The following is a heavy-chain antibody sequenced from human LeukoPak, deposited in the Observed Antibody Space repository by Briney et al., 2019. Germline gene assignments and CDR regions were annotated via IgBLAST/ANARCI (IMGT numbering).Heavy chain of an antibody. CDR2: INPNSGGT. D-gene: IGHD1-26*01. J-gene: IGHJ4*02. CDR1: GYTFTGYY. V-gene: IGHV1-2*02. CDR3: ARDLYGKFQLLRGSDY. Sequence: ASVKVSCKASGYTFTGYYMHWVRQAPGQGLEWMGWINPNSGGTNYAQKFQGRVTMTRDTSISTVYMELSRLRSDDTAVYYCARDLYGKFQLLRGSDYWGQGSRVTFSS.